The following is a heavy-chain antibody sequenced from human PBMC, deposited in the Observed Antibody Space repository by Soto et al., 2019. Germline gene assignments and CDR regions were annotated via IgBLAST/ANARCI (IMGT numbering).Heavy chain of an antibody. CDR2: IWYDGSNK. Sequence: GGSLRLSCAASGFTFSSYGMHWVRQAPGKGLEWVAVIWYDGSNKYYADSVKGRFTISRDNSKNTLYLQMNSLRAEDTAVYYCARDPGPALRLAHFDYWGQGTLVTVSS. CDR1: GFTFSSYG. CDR3: ARDPGPALRLAHFDY. J-gene: IGHJ4*02. D-gene: IGHD4-17*01. V-gene: IGHV3-33*01.